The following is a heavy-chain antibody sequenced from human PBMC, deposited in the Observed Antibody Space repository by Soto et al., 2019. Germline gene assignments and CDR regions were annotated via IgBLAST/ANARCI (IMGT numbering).Heavy chain of an antibody. CDR2: VHSSRGT. Sequence: PSETLSLPCTVSGGSMSSYYWTWIRQPAGKGLEWIGRVHSSRGTHCNPSLKSRLTISLHTSKDQFSLRLLSVTDADTAVYYCARGQRFSDWFGPGGQGTLVTVSS. CDR1: GGSMSSYY. D-gene: IGHD3-3*01. CDR3: ARGQRFSDWFGP. V-gene: IGHV4-4*07. J-gene: IGHJ5*02.